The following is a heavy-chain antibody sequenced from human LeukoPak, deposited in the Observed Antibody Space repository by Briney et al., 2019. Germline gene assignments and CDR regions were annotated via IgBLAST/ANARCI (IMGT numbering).Heavy chain of an antibody. CDR3: TRERQQPYYFDY. Sequence: ASVKVSCKASGYTFTNYYIHWVRQAPGQGLEWMGIINPSAGNTGFAQKFQGRVTMTSDTSTSTVYMELSSLRSEDTAVYYCTRERQQPYYFDYWGQGTLVTVSS. V-gene: IGHV1-46*03. CDR1: GYTFTNYY. J-gene: IGHJ4*02. D-gene: IGHD6-13*01. CDR2: INPSAGNT.